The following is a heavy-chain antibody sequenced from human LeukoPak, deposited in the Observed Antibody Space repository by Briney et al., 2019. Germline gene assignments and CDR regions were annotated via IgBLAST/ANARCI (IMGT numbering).Heavy chain of an antibody. D-gene: IGHD6-13*01. V-gene: IGHV3-23*01. CDR1: GLTFSSHW. J-gene: IGHJ5*02. CDR3: AKVDSSSWYDWFDP. CDR2: ISGSGGST. Sequence: QSGGSLRLSCAASGLTFSSHWMHWVRQAPGKGLEWVSAISGSGGSTYYADSVKGRFTISRDNSKNTLYLQMNSLRAEDTAVYYCAKVDSSSWYDWFDPWGQGTLVTVSS.